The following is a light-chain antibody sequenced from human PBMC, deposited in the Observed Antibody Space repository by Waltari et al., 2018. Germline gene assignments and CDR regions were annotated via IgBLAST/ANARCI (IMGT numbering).Light chain of an antibody. CDR3: CSYAGSYTLV. Sequence: QSALTQPRSVSGSPGQSVTISCTVTSSDGGGYNYVSWYQKHPGKAPKLMIYDVSKRPSGVPDRFSGSKSGNTASLTISGLQAEDEADYYCCSYAGSYTLVFGGGTKLTVL. CDR2: DVS. CDR1: SSDGGGYNY. J-gene: IGLJ2*01. V-gene: IGLV2-11*01.